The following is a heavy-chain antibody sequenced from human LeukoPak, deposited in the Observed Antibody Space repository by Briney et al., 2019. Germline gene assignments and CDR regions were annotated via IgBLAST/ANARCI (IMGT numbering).Heavy chain of an antibody. CDR3: AREYYYGSGSYYNGGVDY. J-gene: IGHJ4*02. Sequence: ASVKVSCKASGYTFTSYAMHWVRQAPGQRLEWMGRINAGNGNTKYSQKFQGRVTITRDTSASTAYMELSSLRSEDTAVYYCAREYYYGSGSYYNGGVDYWGQGTLVTVSS. CDR2: INAGNGNT. V-gene: IGHV1-3*01. D-gene: IGHD3-10*01. CDR1: GYTFTSYA.